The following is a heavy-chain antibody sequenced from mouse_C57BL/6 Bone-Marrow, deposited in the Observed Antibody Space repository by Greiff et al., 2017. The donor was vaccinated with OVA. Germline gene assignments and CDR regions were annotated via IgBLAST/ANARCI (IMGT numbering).Heavy chain of an antibody. Sequence: QVQLQQSGPELVKPGASVKISCKASGYAFSSSWMNWVKQRPGKGLEWIGRIYPGDGDTNYNGKFKGKATLTADKSSGTAYMQLSSLTSEDSAVYFCARRLRRDWYFDVWGTGTTVTVSS. CDR3: ARRLRRDWYFDV. CDR1: GYAFSSSW. V-gene: IGHV1-82*01. CDR2: IYPGDGDT. D-gene: IGHD2-4*01. J-gene: IGHJ1*03.